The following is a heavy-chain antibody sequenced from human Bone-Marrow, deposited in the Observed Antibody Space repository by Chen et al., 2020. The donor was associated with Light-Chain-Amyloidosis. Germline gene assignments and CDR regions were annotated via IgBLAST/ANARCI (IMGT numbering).Heavy chain of an antibody. Sequence: QVQLQESGPGLVKPSQTLSLNCAVSGDSLSSSGYSWSWIRHHPGMGLEWIGNIYYDGTTSYSPSLKSHVSITSDMSKNQFSLRLSSVTAADTAVYYCARSLRGWFDPWGQGTLVTVSS. D-gene: IGHD3-10*01. CDR1: GDSLSSSGYS. J-gene: IGHJ5*02. CDR3: ARSLRGWFDP. V-gene: IGHV4-31*11. CDR2: IYYDGTT.